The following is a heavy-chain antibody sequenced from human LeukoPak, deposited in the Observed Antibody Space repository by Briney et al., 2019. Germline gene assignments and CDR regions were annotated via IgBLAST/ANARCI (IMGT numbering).Heavy chain of an antibody. V-gene: IGHV4-39*01. J-gene: IGHJ4*02. CDR3: ARQDDYGFDY. Sequence: KTSETLSLTCTVSGGSISSSSYYWGWIRQPPGKGLEWIGSIYYSGSTYYNPSLKSRVTISVDTSKNQFSLKLSSVTAADTAVYYCARQDDYGFDYWGQGTLVTVSS. D-gene: IGHD4-17*01. CDR2: IYYSGST. CDR1: GGSISSSSYY.